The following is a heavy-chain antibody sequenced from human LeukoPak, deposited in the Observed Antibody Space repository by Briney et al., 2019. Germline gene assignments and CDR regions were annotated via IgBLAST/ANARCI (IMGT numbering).Heavy chain of an antibody. CDR3: ARGIAARLDY. Sequence: SVKVSCKASGGTFSSDAISWMRQAPGQGLEWMGRIIPILGIANYAQKFQGRVTITADKSTSTAYMELSSLRSEDTAVYYCARGIAARLDYWGQGTLVTVSS. CDR1: GGTFSSDA. V-gene: IGHV1-69*04. CDR2: IIPILGIA. J-gene: IGHJ4*02. D-gene: IGHD6-6*01.